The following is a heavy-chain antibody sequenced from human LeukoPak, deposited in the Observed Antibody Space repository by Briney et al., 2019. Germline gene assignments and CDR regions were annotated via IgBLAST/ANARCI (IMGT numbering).Heavy chain of an antibody. J-gene: IGHJ4*02. D-gene: IGHD1-26*01. Sequence: KSSETLSLTCTVSGSMYNYYWSWIRQPPGKGLEWIGYIYYSGSTNYNPSLKSRVTISVDTSKNQFSLKLSSVTAADTAVYYCARHGVGATQFDYWGQGTLVTVSS. V-gene: IGHV4-59*08. CDR1: GSMYNYY. CDR3: ARHGVGATQFDY. CDR2: IYYSGST.